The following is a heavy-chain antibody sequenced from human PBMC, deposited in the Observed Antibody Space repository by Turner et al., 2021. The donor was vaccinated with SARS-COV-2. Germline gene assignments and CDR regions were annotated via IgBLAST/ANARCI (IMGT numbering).Heavy chain of an antibody. J-gene: IGHJ6*02. V-gene: IGHV3-53*02. CDR2: IYSGGST. CDR1: GFTVSSNY. CDR3: ARDLIYYGMDV. Sequence: EVQLVETGGGLIQPVGSLRLSCAASGFTVSSNYMSWVRQAPGKGLEWVSVIYSGGSTFYADSVKGRFTISRDNSKNTLYLQMDSLRTEDRAVYYCARDLIYYGMDVWGQGTTVTVSS.